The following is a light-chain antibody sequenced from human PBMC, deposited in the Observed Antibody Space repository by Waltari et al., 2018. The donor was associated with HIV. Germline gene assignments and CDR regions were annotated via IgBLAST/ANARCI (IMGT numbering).Light chain of an antibody. CDR2: DVS. V-gene: IGLV2-11*01. J-gene: IGLJ2*01. Sequence: QSALTQPRSVSGPPGQSVTISCTGTSSDVGGYNYGSWYQHHPGKAPKLMIYDVSKRPSGVPDRFSGSKSGNTASLTISGLQAEDEADYYCCSDAGSYSLVFGGGTKLTVL. CDR3: CSDAGSYSLV. CDR1: SSDVGGYNY.